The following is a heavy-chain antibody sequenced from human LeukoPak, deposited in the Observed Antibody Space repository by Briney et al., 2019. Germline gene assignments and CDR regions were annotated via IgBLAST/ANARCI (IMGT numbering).Heavy chain of an antibody. J-gene: IGHJ4*02. CDR3: AKSAFYDNSGYLGY. V-gene: IGHV3-30-3*01. Sequence: PGGSLRLSCAASGFTFSSYAMHWVRQAPGKGLEWVAVISNDGSNKYYADSVKGRFTISRDNSKNTLYLQMNSLRAEDTAVYYCAKSAFYDNSGYLGYWGQGTLVTVSS. CDR1: GFTFSSYA. D-gene: IGHD3-22*01. CDR2: ISNDGSNK.